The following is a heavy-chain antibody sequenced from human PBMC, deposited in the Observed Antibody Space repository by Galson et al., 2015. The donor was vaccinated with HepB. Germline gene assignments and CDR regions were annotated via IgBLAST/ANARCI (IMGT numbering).Heavy chain of an antibody. D-gene: IGHD5-12*01. J-gene: IGHJ1*01. CDR3: ARGRGWLRSEYFQH. V-gene: IGHV4-34*01. Sequence: CAVYGGSFSGYYWSWIRQPPGKGLEWIGEINHSGSTNYNPSLKSRVTISVDTSKNQFSLKLSSVTAADTAVYYCARGRGWLRSEYFQHWGQGTLVTVSS. CDR2: INHSGST. CDR1: GGSFSGYY.